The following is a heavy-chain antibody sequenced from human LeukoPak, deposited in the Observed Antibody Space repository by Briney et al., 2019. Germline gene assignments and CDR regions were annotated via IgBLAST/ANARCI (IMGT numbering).Heavy chain of an antibody. CDR2: INTNTGNP. CDR1: GYTFISYA. CDR3: ARDYPVGISVAGTLFGVSRVITTRRHYYYYMDV. V-gene: IGHV7-4-1*02. J-gene: IGHJ6*03. Sequence: GASVKVSCKASGYTFISYAMNWVRQAPGQGLEWMGWINTNTGNPTYAQGFTGRFVFSLDTSVSTAYLQISSLKAEDTAVYYCARDYPVGISVAGTLFGVSRVITTRRHYYYYMDVWGKGTTVTVSS. D-gene: IGHD6-19*01.